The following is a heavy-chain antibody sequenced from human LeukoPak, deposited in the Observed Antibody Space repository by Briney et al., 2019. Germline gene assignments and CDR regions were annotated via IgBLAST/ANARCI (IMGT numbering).Heavy chain of an antibody. J-gene: IGHJ4*02. CDR3: ASTRVGGTFDY. V-gene: IGHV4-59*01. CDR1: GGSISGYY. Sequence: SETLSLTCTVSGGSISGYYWSWIRQPPGKGLEWIGYIYYSGSTNYNPSLKSRVTISVDTSKNQFSLKLSSVTAADTAVYYCASTRVGGTFDYWGQGTLVTVSS. CDR2: IYYSGST.